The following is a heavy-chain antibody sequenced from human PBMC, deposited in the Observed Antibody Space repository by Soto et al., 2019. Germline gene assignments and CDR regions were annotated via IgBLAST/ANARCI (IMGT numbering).Heavy chain of an antibody. CDR2: IYYSGST. J-gene: IGHJ4*02. CDR3: ARVEKGIYYSDY. D-gene: IGHD3-3*01. V-gene: IGHV4-31*03. CDR1: GGSISSGGYY. Sequence: PSETLSLTCTVSGGSISSGGYYWSWIRQHPGKGLEWIGYIYYSGSTYYNPSLKSRVTISVDTSKNQFSLKLSSVTAADTAVYYCARVEKGIYYSDYWGQGTLVTAPQ.